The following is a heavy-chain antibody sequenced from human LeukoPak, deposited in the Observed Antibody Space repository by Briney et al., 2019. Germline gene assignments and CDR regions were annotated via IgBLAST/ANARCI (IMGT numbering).Heavy chain of an antibody. J-gene: IGHJ4*02. CDR1: GFTFSSYW. CDR3: ARTHSSSWYGGDNFDY. D-gene: IGHD6-13*01. Sequence: GGSLRLSCAASGFTFSSYWMSRVRQAPGKGLEWVANIKQDGSEKYYVDSVKGRFTISRDNAKNSLYLQMNSLRAEDTAVYYCARTHSSSWYGGDNFDYWGQGTLVTVSS. V-gene: IGHV3-7*01. CDR2: IKQDGSEK.